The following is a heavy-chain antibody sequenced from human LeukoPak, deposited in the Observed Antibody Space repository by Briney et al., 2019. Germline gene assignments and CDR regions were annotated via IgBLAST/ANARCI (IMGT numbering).Heavy chain of an antibody. V-gene: IGHV3-23*01. D-gene: IGHD3-10*01. CDR1: GFTFSSYA. Sequence: GGSLRLSCAASGFTFSSYAMSWVRQAPGKGLQWVSAISGSGGSKYYADSTKGRFTISRDNSKNTLHLQMSSLRAEDTAVYYCAKFDGSGTYWDGPFFDYWGQGTLVTVSS. CDR3: AKFDGSGTYWDGPFFDY. CDR2: ISGSGGSK. J-gene: IGHJ4*02.